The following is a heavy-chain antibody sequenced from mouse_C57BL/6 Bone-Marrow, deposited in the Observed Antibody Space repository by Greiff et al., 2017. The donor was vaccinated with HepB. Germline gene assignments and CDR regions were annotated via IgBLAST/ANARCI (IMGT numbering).Heavy chain of an antibody. CDR2: IDPSDSYT. D-gene: IGHD2-4*01. Sequence: QVHVKQPGAELVMPGASVKLSCKASGYTFTSYWMHWVKQRPGQGLEWIGEIDPSDSYTNYNQKFKGKSTLTVDKSSRTAYMQLSSLTSEDSAVYYGARMGFYDYDEDWFAYWGQGTLVTVSA. V-gene: IGHV1-69*01. CDR1: GYTFTSYW. CDR3: ARMGFYDYDEDWFAY. J-gene: IGHJ3*01.